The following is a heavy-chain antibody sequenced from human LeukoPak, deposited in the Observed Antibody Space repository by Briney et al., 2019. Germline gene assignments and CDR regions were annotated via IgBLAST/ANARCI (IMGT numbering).Heavy chain of an antibody. D-gene: IGHD3-16*01. Sequence: SETLSLTCSVSGDSISRYYWSWIRQPPGEGLEWIGYIYNSGGTHYNPSLRSRITISVDTSKKQFSLKLSSVTAADTAVYYCARGETDTYYVYWGQGTLVTVSS. CDR2: IYNSGGT. V-gene: IGHV4-59*01. J-gene: IGHJ4*02. CDR1: GDSISRYY. CDR3: ARGETDTYYVY.